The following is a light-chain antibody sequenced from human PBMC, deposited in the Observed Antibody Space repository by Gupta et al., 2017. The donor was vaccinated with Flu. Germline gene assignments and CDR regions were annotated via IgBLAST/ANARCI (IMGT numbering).Light chain of an antibody. V-gene: IGKV3-15*01. CDR3: QQYNKWPTYT. Sequence: EVVMTQSPATLSVSPGEGATLSCRASQSISNNLAWYQQKPGQAPRLLIYGASTRAAGNPARFSGSGYGTDFTLTISIRQSEDFAVYYCQQYNKWPTYTFGQGTKLEIK. CDR1: QSISNN. CDR2: GAS. J-gene: IGKJ2*01.